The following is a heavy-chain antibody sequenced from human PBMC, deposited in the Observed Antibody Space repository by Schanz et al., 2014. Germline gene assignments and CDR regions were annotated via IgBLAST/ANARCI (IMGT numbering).Heavy chain of an antibody. J-gene: IGHJ3*02. V-gene: IGHV3-53*01. Sequence: EVQLVESGGGLIQPGGSLRLSCAASGFTVSSNYMSWVRQAPGKGLEWVSVIYSGGSTYYADSVKGRFTISRDNSKNTLYPQMNSLRAEGTAVYYCARDRWDWNNGFDIWGQGTMVTVSS. CDR3: ARDRWDWNNGFDI. CDR1: GFTVSSNY. D-gene: IGHD1-1*01. CDR2: IYSGGST.